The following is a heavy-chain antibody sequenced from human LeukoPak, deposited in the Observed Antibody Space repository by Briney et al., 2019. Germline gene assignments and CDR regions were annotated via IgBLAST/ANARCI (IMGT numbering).Heavy chain of an antibody. J-gene: IGHJ4*02. CDR2: IRTKANSYAT. D-gene: IGHD3-22*01. CDR3: TSADYYDSSGYYYPRY. CDR1: GFTFSRSA. V-gene: IGHV3-73*01. Sequence: GGSLRLSCAASGFTFSRSALHWVRQASGKGLEWVGQIRTKANSYATAYGASVKGRFTISRDDSKNTAYLQMNSLKTEDTAVYYCTSADYYDSSGYYYPRYWGQGTLVTVSS.